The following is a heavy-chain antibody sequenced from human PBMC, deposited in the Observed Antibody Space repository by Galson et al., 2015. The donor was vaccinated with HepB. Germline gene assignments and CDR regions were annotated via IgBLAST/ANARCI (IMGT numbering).Heavy chain of an antibody. CDR1: GFTFTDFG. Sequence: SLRLSCAASGFTFTDFGMHWVRQAPGKGLEWVALIWFDGTNQYYADSVKGRFTISRDNSKNMLYLQMNSLRAEDTAVYYCAREAHIAVAAFDSWGQGTLVTVSS. D-gene: IGHD2-21*01. CDR3: AREAHIAVAAFDS. CDR2: IWFDGTNQ. J-gene: IGHJ4*02. V-gene: IGHV3-33*01.